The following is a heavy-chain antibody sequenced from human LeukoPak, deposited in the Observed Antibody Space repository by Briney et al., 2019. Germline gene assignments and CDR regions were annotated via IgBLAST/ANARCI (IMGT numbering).Heavy chain of an antibody. J-gene: IGHJ6*04. D-gene: IGHD3-10*02. Sequence: GGSLRLSCAASGFTFSSYTMNWVRQAPGKGLEWVSSIGRSSGYKFYADSVKGRFTISRDNAKNSLYLQMNSLRAEDTAVYYCAELGITMIGGVWGKGTTVTISS. CDR3: AELGITMIGGV. V-gene: IGHV3-21*01. CDR2: IGRSSGYK. CDR1: GFTFSSYT.